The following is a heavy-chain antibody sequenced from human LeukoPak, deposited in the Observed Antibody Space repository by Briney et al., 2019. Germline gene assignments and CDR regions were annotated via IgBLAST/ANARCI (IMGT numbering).Heavy chain of an antibody. J-gene: IGHJ4*02. CDR3: VRREAGGSHSWFYFDY. CDR2: ISSDGSKA. D-gene: IGHD6-13*01. Sequence: PGGSLRLSCAASGFRFNTYWMHWVRQAPGEGLVWVSLISSDGSKALYADSVQGRFTISRDNAKNTVYLQMSSLSAEDTAMYYCVRREAGGSHSWFYFDYWGQGTPVRVSS. CDR1: GFRFNTYW. V-gene: IGHV3-74*01.